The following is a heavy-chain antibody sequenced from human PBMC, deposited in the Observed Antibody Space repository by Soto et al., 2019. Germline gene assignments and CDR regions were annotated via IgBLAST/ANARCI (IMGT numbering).Heavy chain of an antibody. CDR1: GYSFTSYW. V-gene: IGHV5-10-1*01. Sequence: GESLKISCKGSGYSFTSYWISCVRQMPGKGLEWMGRIDPSDSYTNYSPSFQGHVTISADKSISTAYLQWSSLKASDPAMYYCARHRISAGIPLNYWGQGTLVAVCS. CDR2: IDPSDSYT. CDR3: ARHRISAGIPLNY. J-gene: IGHJ4*02. D-gene: IGHD6-19*01.